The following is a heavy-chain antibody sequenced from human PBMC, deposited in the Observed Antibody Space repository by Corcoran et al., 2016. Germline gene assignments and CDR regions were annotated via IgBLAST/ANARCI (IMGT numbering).Heavy chain of an antibody. CDR3: ARGRGTVLTIAGVIDY. CDR1: GYTFTSYY. CDR2: INPSGGST. J-gene: IGHJ4*02. Sequence: QVQLVQSGAEVKKPGASVKVSCKASGYTFTSYYMHWVRQAPGQGLEWMGIINPSGGSTSYAQKFQGRVTMTRDTSTSTVYMELSSLRSEDTAVYYCARGRGTVLTIAGVIDYWGQGTLVTVSS. V-gene: IGHV1-46*01. D-gene: IGHD4-17*01.